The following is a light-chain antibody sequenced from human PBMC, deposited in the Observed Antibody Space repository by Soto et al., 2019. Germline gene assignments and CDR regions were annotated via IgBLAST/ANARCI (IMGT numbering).Light chain of an antibody. V-gene: IGLV2-14*03. CDR1: SSDIGAYEH. J-gene: IGLJ2*01. CDR2: DVR. Sequence: QSVLTQPSSMSGSPGQSITISCTGTSSDIGAYEHVSWYQQRPGRAPKVLIYDVRIRPSEVSNRFSGSKSGDTASLTISGLQAEDEAVYYCASKTTSSTVSFGWGTKLTVL. CDR3: ASKTTSSTVS.